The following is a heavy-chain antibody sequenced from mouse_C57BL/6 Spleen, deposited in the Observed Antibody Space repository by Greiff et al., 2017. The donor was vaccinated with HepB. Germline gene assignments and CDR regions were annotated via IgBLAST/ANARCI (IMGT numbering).Heavy chain of an antibody. Sequence: VQLQQPGAELVKPGASVKLSCTASGFNINDYYMHWVKQRTEQGLEWIGRIDPDDGDTKYAPKFQGKATLTADTSSNTAYLQLSSLTSEATAVYYCARGSSYEAWFAYWGQGTLVTVSA. CDR3: ARGSSYEAWFAY. CDR1: GFNINDYY. J-gene: IGHJ3*01. CDR2: IDPDDGDT. D-gene: IGHD1-1*01. V-gene: IGHV14-2*01.